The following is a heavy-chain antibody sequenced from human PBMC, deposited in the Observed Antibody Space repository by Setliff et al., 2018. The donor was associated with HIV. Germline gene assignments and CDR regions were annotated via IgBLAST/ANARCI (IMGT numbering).Heavy chain of an antibody. CDR3: ATLDHSGGNFLAY. V-gene: IGHV4-61*05. D-gene: IGHD2-21*02. CDR2: IHSSGST. CDR1: GGSISDSKSY. Sequence: PSETLSLTCTVSGGSISDSKSYCNWIRQPPGKGPEWIGYIHSSGSTIYNPSLKSRITISLDTSKEQFSLELSSATAADTAVYYCATLDHSGGNFLAYWGQGSQVTVSS. J-gene: IGHJ4*02.